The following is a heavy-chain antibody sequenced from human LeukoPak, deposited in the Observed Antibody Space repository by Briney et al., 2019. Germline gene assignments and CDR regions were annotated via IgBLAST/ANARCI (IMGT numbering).Heavy chain of an antibody. V-gene: IGHV3-23*01. CDR2: IIGSGSRT. J-gene: IGHJ4*02. CDR1: GFHLSSDA. CDR3: AKDRAQQLVLDF. D-gene: IGHD6-13*01. Sequence: GGSLRLSRAASGFHLSSDALSWVRPAPGRGVEWVSAIIGSGSRTYYADSEKGRFTIPRDNSKNTLFMQMNSLRAEDTAVYYCAKDRAQQLVLDFWGQGTLVTVSS.